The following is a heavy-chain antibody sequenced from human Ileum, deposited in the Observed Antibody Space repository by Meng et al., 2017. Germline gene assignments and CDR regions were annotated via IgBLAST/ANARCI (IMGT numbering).Heavy chain of an antibody. CDR2: TFYRSTWHN. Sequence: SETLSLTCAISGDSVSSNDAAWNWIRQSPSRGLEWLGRTFYRSTWHNDYAVSVKSRIIINPDTAKNQFSLQLNSVTPEDTAIYYCAREGTMFRGVINYLDNWGPGTLVTVSS. CDR3: AREGTMFRGVINYLDN. CDR1: GDSVSSNDAA. V-gene: IGHV6-1*01. D-gene: IGHD3-10*01. J-gene: IGHJ4*02.